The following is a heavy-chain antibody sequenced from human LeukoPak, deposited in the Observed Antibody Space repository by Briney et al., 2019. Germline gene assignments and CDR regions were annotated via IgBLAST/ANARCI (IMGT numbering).Heavy chain of an antibody. J-gene: IGHJ5*02. CDR2: MNPYSGNT. Sequence: ASVKVSCKASGYTFASYDINWVRQATGQGLEWMGWMNPYSGNTAYAQKFRGRVTMTRDTSINTAYMELSSLRSEDTAVYYCARDDYGDYAWGQGTLVTVSS. D-gene: IGHD4-17*01. V-gene: IGHV1-8*01. CDR1: GYTFASYD. CDR3: ARDDYGDYA.